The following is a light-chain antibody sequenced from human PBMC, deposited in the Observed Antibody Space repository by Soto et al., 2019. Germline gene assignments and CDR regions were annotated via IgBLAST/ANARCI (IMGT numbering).Light chain of an antibody. J-gene: IGKJ1*01. Sequence: EIVMTQSPATLSVSPGERATLSCRASQSVSSNLAWYQQKPGQAPRLLIYGASTRATGIPARFSGSGSGTEFTLTISSLQSEEFAVYYCQQYNNWPPRTFGQGNKVEIK. CDR1: QSVSSN. CDR2: GAS. CDR3: QQYNNWPPRT. V-gene: IGKV3-15*01.